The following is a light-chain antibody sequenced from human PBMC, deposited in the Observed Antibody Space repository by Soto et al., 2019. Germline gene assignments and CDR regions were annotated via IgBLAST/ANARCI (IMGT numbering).Light chain of an antibody. V-gene: IGKV3-15*01. J-gene: IGKJ4*01. Sequence: EVVMTQSPATLSVSPGERATLSCRAGQSVSSDLAWYQQKPGQAPRLLIYGASTRATGIPARFSGSGSGTDFTLTISSLQSEDFAVYFCQQYNNWPPLTFGGGTKVEIK. CDR1: QSVSSD. CDR3: QQYNNWPPLT. CDR2: GAS.